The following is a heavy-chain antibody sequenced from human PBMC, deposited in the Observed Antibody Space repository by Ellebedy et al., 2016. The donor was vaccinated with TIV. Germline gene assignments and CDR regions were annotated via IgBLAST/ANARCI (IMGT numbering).Heavy chain of an antibody. D-gene: IGHD1-7*01. CDR2: INWEGANR. Sequence: PGGSLRLSCAASGFTFDDYTMHWVPQDPGKGLVWVSLINWEGANRYYADSVKGRFTISRDKRKNSLFLQMDRLRDEDTALYYCAKDQCRRAGTTTSLFDYWGQGTLITVSS. V-gene: IGHV3-43*01. CDR1: GFTFDDYT. CDR3: AKDQCRRAGTTTSLFDY. J-gene: IGHJ4*02.